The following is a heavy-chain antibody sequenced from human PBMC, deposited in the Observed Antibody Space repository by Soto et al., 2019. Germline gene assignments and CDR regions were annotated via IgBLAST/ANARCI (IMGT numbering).Heavy chain of an antibody. J-gene: IGHJ6*02. CDR2: ISAYNGNT. CDR3: ARDRSPWSGSDSVGTDDYYTMDV. CDR1: GYRFNNFG. V-gene: IGHV1-18*01. Sequence: ASVKVSCKTSGYRFNNFGLSWVRQAPGQGLEWMGWISAYNGNTHYVEKFQGRITMSIDTSTNTGYLELRSLRFDDTALYFCARDRSPWSGSDSVGTDDYYTMDVWGQGTTVTV. D-gene: IGHD3-3*01.